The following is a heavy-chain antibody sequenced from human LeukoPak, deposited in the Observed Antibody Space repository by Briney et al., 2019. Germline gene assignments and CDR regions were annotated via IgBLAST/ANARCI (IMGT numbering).Heavy chain of an antibody. V-gene: IGHV1-46*01. CDR2: IYPRDGST. D-gene: IGHD5-12*01. CDR1: GYTFTSNY. CDR3: ARKAEYSGSFPYFDY. Sequence: GASVKVSCKASGYTFTSNYIHWVRQAPGQGLEWMGMIYPRDGSTSYAQKFQGRVTVTRDTSTSTVHMELSGLRSEDTAVYYCARKAEYSGSFPYFDYWGQGTLVTVSS. J-gene: IGHJ4*02.